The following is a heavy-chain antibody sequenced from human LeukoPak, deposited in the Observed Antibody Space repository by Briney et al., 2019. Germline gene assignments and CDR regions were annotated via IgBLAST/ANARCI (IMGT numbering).Heavy chain of an antibody. Sequence: SETLSLTCTVSGGSISSYYWSWIRQPPGKGLEWIGYIYYSGSTNYNPSLKSRVTISVDTSKNQFSLKLSSVTAADTAVYYCARALGDYDHPYYYYGMDVWGQGTTVTVSS. D-gene: IGHD4-17*01. V-gene: IGHV4-59*01. CDR3: ARALGDYDHPYYYYGMDV. J-gene: IGHJ6*02. CDR1: GGSISSYY. CDR2: IYYSGST.